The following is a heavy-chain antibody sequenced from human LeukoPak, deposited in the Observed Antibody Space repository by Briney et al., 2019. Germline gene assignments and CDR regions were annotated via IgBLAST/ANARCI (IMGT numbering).Heavy chain of an antibody. CDR2: IYFSGSP. CDR1: RGSISCYY. D-gene: IGHD3-22*01. CDR3: ARAAYYYDSSGYPKKKYTWFHP. J-gene: IGHJ5*02. V-gene: IGHV4-59*13. Sequence: SETLSLTCTVSRGSISCYYCSWIRQPTGKGLEWIGYIYFSGSPYYNPSLKSRVTISVDKSQNQFCPELASVSSADTAVYYWARAAYYYDSSGYPKKKYTWFHPWGQGTLGTVSS.